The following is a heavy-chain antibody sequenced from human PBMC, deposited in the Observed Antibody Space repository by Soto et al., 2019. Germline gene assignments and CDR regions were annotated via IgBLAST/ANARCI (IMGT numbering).Heavy chain of an antibody. V-gene: IGHV1-18*01. CDR1: GYTFTSYG. CDR2: ISAYNGNT. CDR3: GRLYDFDWFHP. Sequence: ASVKVSCKASGYTFTSYGISWVRQAPGQGLEWMGWISAYNGNTNYAQKLQGRVTMTTDTSTSTAYTELRSLRSDDTAVYYWGRLYDFDWFHPWGQGPLVTVSS. J-gene: IGHJ5*02. D-gene: IGHD3-3*01.